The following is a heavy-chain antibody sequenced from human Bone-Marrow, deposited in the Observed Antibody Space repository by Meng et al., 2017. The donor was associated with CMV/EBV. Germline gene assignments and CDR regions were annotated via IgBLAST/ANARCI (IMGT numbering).Heavy chain of an antibody. CDR1: GFTLNNYG. CDR2: MRYDGSVE. CDR3: AKETTDVDSGMDV. D-gene: IGHD4-17*01. Sequence: GGSLRLSCVTSGFTLNNYGMHWVRQAPGKGLEWVAFMRYDGSVEYYADSVKGRFIMSREYSRNIVYLHMNTLRPEDTAVYYCAKETTDVDSGMDVWGQGSTVNVAS. V-gene: IGHV3-30*02. J-gene: IGHJ6*02.